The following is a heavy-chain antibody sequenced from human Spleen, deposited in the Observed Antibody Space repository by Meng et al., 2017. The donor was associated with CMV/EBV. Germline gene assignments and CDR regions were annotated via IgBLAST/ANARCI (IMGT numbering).Heavy chain of an antibody. D-gene: IGHD2-15*01. V-gene: IGHV3-23*03. CDR1: GFTFSSYA. J-gene: IGHJ4*02. CDR2: IYSGDDNT. Sequence: SLRLSCAASGFTFSSYAMGWVRQAPGQGLECVSIIYSGDDNTYYADSAKGRFTISRDNSKSTVYLQMNSLRTEDTAIYYCAKDVVVDDWGQGTLVTVSS. CDR3: AKDVVVDD.